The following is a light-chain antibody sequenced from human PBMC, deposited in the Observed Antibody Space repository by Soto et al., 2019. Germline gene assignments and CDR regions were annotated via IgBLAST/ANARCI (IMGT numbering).Light chain of an antibody. CDR2: GAS. CDR3: QQYGYSLNT. Sequence: EVVMTQSPATLSVSLGESVTLSCRASQSVRSNLAWYQQKPGQSPRLLTYGASSRATGIPDRFSGSGSGTDFTLTISRLEPEDFAVYYCQQYGYSLNTFGQGTKVDIK. J-gene: IGKJ1*01. V-gene: IGKV3-20*01. CDR1: QSVRSN.